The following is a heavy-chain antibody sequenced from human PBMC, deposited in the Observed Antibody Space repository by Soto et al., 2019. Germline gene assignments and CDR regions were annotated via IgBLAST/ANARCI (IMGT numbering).Heavy chain of an antibody. V-gene: IGHV3-30*18. Sequence: GGSLRLSCAASGFTFSSYGMHWVRQAPGKGLEWVAVISYDGSNKYYADSVKGRFTISRDNSKNTLYLQMNSLRAEDTAVYYCANTEYGSSSQLGYYYYMDVWGKGTTVTVSS. D-gene: IGHD6-6*01. J-gene: IGHJ6*03. CDR1: GFTFSSYG. CDR3: ANTEYGSSSQLGYYYYMDV. CDR2: ISYDGSNK.